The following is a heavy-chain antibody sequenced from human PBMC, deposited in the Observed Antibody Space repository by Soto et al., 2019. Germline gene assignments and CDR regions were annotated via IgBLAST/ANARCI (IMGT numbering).Heavy chain of an antibody. Sequence: QVQLQESGPGLVKPSQTLSLTCTVSGGSISSGGYYWSWIRQHPGKGLEWIGYIYYSGSTYYNPSLKSRVTISVYTSKNQYSLKLSSVTAADTAVYYCARDTRLWFGETHSYGMDVWGQGTTVTVSS. CDR1: GGSISSGGYY. CDR2: IYYSGST. V-gene: IGHV4-31*03. J-gene: IGHJ6*02. CDR3: ARDTRLWFGETHSYGMDV. D-gene: IGHD3-10*01.